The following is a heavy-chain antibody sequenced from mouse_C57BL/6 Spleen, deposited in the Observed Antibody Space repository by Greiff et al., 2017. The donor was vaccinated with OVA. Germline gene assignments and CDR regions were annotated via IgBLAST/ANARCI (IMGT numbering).Heavy chain of an antibody. CDR3: ARDPYGSSFYYFDY. CDR2: ISDGGSYT. Sequence: EVMLVESGGGLVKPGGSLKLSCAASGFTFSSYAMSWVRQTPEKRLEWVATISDGGSYTYYPDNVKGRFTISRDNAKNNLYLQMSHLKSEDTAMYYCARDPYGSSFYYFDYWGKGTTLTVSS. D-gene: IGHD1-1*01. V-gene: IGHV5-4*01. J-gene: IGHJ2*01. CDR1: GFTFSSYA.